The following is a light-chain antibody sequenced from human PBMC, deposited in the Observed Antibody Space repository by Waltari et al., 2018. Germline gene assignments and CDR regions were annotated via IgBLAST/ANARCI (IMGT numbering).Light chain of an antibody. CDR2: QDI. J-gene: IGLJ2*01. V-gene: IGLV3-1*01. CDR1: TLGGQY. Sequence: SYALIQPPSVSVSPGQRASITCSAETLGGQYVCWYQQKPGQSPVLIIYQDIERPSGIPETFSGYKSGNTDTLNRSGTQTLDEADYYCQAWDSATVVFGGGTKLTVL. CDR3: QAWDSATVV.